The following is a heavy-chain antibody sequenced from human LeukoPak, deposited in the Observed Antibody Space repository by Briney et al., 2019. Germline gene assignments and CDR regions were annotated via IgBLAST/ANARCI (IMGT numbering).Heavy chain of an antibody. J-gene: IGHJ3*02. CDR1: GGTFSSYA. V-gene: IGHV1-69*13. Sequence: ASVKVSCKASGGTFSSYAISWVRQAPGQGLEWMGGIIPIFGTANYAQKFQGRVTITADESTSTAYMELSSLRSEDTAVYYCARDVDTAIRGAFDIWGQGTIVTVSS. CDR2: IIPIFGTA. CDR3: ARDVDTAIRGAFDI. D-gene: IGHD5-18*01.